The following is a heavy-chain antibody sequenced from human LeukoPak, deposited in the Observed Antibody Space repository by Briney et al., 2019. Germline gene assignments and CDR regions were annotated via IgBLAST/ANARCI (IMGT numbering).Heavy chain of an antibody. CDR2: TYSVGST. CDR3: LTIVETDLDAFDI. CDR1: GFTVSSNY. J-gene: IGHJ3*02. D-gene: IGHD2-21*01. V-gene: IGHV3-53*05. Sequence: GGSLRLSCAASGFTVSSNYMSWVRQAPGKGLEWVSVTYSVGSTYYADSVKGRFTVSRDNSKNTLYLQMNSLRADDTAVYYCLTIVETDLDAFDIWGQGTKVTVSS.